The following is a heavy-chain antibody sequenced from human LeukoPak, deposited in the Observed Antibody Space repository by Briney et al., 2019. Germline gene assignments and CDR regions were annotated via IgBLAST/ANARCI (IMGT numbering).Heavy chain of an antibody. J-gene: IGHJ4*02. CDR2: INPNSGGT. V-gene: IGHV1-2*02. CDR3: ARAADYGDSPDY. Sequence: ASVKVSCKASGYTFTGYYMHWVRQTPGQGLEWMGWINPNSGGTKYAQKFQGRVTMTRDTSISTAYMELSRLRSDDTAVYYCARAADYGDSPDYWGQGTLVTVSS. CDR1: GYTFTGYY. D-gene: IGHD4-17*01.